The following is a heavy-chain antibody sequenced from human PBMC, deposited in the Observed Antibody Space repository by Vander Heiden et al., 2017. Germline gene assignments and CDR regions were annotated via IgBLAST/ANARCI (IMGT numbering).Heavy chain of an antibody. V-gene: IGHV4-39*01. CDR3: ARQDPDYDFWSGYYGGGFDP. D-gene: IGHD3-3*01. CDR2: IYYSGST. CDR1: GGPISSRSYS. Sequence: QLPLQESGPGLVKPSETLSLTRTVSGGPISSRSYSWGAIRQAPGKGLEWIGSIYYSGSTYYNPALKSRVTISVDTSKNQFSLKLSSVTAADTAVYYCARQDPDYDFWSGYYGGGFDPWGQGTLVTVSS. J-gene: IGHJ5*02.